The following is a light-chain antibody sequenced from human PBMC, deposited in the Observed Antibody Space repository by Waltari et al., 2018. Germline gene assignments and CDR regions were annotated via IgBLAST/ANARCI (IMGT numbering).Light chain of an antibody. V-gene: IGLV2-14*03. Sequence: QSALTQPASVSGSPGQSITISCTGTSSDVGGYNYVSWYQQHPGKVPKLMIYNVINRPSGVSMRLSGSKSGNTASLTSAGLQAEDEADYYCTSYTDSRIFDVVFGVGTRLTVL. J-gene: IGLJ2*01. CDR2: NVI. CDR1: SSDVGGYNY. CDR3: TSYTDSRIFDVV.